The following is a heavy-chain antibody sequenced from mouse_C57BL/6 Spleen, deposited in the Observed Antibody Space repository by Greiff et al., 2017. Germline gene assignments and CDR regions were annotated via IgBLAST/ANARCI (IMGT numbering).Heavy chain of an antibody. CDR1: GYSFTDYN. CDR3: ARDSSYGYDGAWFAY. CDR2: INPNYGTT. J-gene: IGHJ3*01. V-gene: IGHV1-39*01. D-gene: IGHD2-2*01. Sequence: EVQLQQSGPELVKPGASVKISCKASGYSFTDYNMNWVKQSNGKSLEWIGVINPNYGTTSYNQKFKGKATLTVDQSSSTAYMQLNSRTSEDSAVYYCARDSSYGYDGAWFAYWGQGTLVTVSA.